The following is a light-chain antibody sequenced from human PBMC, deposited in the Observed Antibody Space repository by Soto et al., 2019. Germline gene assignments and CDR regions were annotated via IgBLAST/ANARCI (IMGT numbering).Light chain of an antibody. Sequence: VLTQSPSTLSVSPGERATLSCRTSQSVGNNLAWYQQKPGQAPRLLMYGAFIRAPGLPVRFRGTGSGTDFTLTISRLEPEDFAVYFCQQYGGSPPWTFGQGTKVDI. CDR2: GAF. CDR3: QQYGGSPPWT. J-gene: IGKJ1*01. CDR1: QSVGNN. V-gene: IGKV3-20*01.